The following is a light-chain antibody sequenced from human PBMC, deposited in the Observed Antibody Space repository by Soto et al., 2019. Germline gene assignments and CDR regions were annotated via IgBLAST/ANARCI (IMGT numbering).Light chain of an antibody. CDR2: EVN. V-gene: IGLV2-14*01. Sequence: QSALTQPASVSGSPGQSITISCTGTSSDVGDYNYVSWYQQYPGKVPKLLIYEVNNRPSGVSSRFSGSKSGDTASLTISGLQPEDEADYYCSSYTSSSTLVFGTGTKLTVL. CDR1: SSDVGDYNY. J-gene: IGLJ1*01. CDR3: SSYTSSSTLV.